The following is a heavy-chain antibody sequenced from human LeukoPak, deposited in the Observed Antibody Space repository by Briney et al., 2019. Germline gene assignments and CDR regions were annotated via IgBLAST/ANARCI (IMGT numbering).Heavy chain of an antibody. CDR2: ISGSGGST. CDR3: AVHYYSYYYMDV. J-gene: IGHJ6*03. Sequence: GGSLRLSCAASGFTFSNYGMSWVRQAPGKGLEWVSAISGSGGSTYYADSVKGRFTVSRDNSKNTLYLQMNSLRAEDTAVYYCAVHYYSYYYMDVWGKGTTVTVSS. V-gene: IGHV3-23*01. CDR1: GFTFSNYG.